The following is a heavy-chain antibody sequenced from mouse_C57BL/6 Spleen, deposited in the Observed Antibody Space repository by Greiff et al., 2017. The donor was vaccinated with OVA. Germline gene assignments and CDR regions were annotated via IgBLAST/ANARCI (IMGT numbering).Heavy chain of an antibody. CDR2: IDPSDSYT. V-gene: IGHV1-50*01. Sequence: VQLQQPGAELVKPGASVKLSCKASGYTFTSYWMQWVKQRPGQGLEWIGEIDPSDSYTNYNQKFKGKATLTVDTSSSTAYMQLSSLTSEDSAVYYCARKGYYSNYYWYFDVWGTGTTVTVSS. D-gene: IGHD2-5*01. J-gene: IGHJ1*03. CDR1: GYTFTSYW. CDR3: ARKGYYSNYYWYFDV.